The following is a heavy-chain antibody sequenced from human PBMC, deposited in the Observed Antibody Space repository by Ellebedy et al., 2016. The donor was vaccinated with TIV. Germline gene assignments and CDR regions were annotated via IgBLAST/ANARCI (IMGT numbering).Heavy chain of an antibody. D-gene: IGHD5-18*01. CDR2: ITAGNGNT. J-gene: IGHJ4*02. CDR1: GYTFTTYA. Sequence: AASVKVSCKASGYTFTTYAMHWVRQAPGQRLEWMAWITAGNGNTKYSQKFQGRVTITRDTSATTVYMELSSLRSEDTAVYYFAKQCGYRYGSPFDYWGQGTPVTVSS. V-gene: IGHV1-3*01. CDR3: AKQCGYRYGSPFDY.